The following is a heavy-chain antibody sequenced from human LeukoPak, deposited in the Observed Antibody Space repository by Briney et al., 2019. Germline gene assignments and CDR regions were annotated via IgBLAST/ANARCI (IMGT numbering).Heavy chain of an antibody. CDR1: GFTFSSYC. V-gene: IGHV3-48*01. D-gene: IGHD3-10*01. CDR2: ISGNSSTI. CDR3: ARDRWFGESLPAHFEY. J-gene: IGHJ4*02. Sequence: GGSLTLSCAASGFTFSSYCMTWVRQAPGKGLEWVSYISGNSSTIYYADSVKGRFTISRDNAKNSLYLQMNSLRVEDTAFYCCARDRWFGESLPAHFEYWGQGTLVTVSS.